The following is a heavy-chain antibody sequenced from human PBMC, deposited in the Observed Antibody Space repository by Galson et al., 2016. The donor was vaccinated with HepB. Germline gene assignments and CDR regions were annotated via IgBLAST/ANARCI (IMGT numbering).Heavy chain of an antibody. V-gene: IGHV4-59*02. CDR1: GASVRGSL. CDR2: SYYNGNT. J-gene: IGHJ5*02. D-gene: IGHD6-19*01. Sequence: SETLSLTCSVSGASVRGSLWSWIRQPPGKGLEWIGYSYYNGNTNYNPSLKSRVTIDVDPSKNQLSLRLSSVTAADTAVYYCASHSGSAWRANWFDPWGPGTTVIVSS. CDR3: ASHSGSAWRANWFDP.